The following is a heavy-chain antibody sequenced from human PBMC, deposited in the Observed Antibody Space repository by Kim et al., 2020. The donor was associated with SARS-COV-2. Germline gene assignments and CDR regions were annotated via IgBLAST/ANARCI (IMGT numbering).Heavy chain of an antibody. J-gene: IGHJ4*02. D-gene: IGHD3-22*01. V-gene: IGHV4-31*02. Sequence: SRVTISVDTAKNQFSLKLSSVTAAETAVYYCARYPVGDYYDRSGYYYFDYWGQGTLVTVSS. CDR3: ARYPVGDYYDRSGYYYFDY.